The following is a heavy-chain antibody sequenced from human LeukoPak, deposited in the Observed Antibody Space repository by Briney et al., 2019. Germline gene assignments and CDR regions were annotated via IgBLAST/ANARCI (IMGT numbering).Heavy chain of an antibody. J-gene: IGHJ3*02. D-gene: IGHD3-10*01. Sequence: GGSLRLSCAASGFTVSSNYMSWVRQAPGKGLEWVSVIYSGGSTYYADSVKGRFTISRDNSKNTLYLRMNSLRAEDTAVYYCARAWWFGEDAFDIWGQGTMVTVSS. CDR3: ARAWWFGEDAFDI. V-gene: IGHV3-53*01. CDR1: GFTVSSNY. CDR2: IYSGGST.